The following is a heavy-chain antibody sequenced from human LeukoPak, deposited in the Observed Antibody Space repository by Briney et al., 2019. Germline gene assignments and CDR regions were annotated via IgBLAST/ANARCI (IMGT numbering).Heavy chain of an antibody. Sequence: SETLSLTCTVSGGSVSSGSYYWSWIRQPPGKGLEWIGYIYYSGSTNYNPSLKSRVTISVDTSNNQFSLKLSSVTAADTAVYYCARGRSRPFDPWGQGTLVTVSS. CDR3: ARGRSRPFDP. V-gene: IGHV4-61*01. J-gene: IGHJ5*02. D-gene: IGHD5-24*01. CDR2: IYYSGST. CDR1: GGSVSSGSYY.